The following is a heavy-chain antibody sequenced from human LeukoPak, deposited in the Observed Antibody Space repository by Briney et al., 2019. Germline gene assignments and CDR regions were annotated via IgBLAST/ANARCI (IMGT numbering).Heavy chain of an antibody. V-gene: IGHV4-30-2*01. CDR3: ARGGGRPEENWFDP. J-gene: IGHJ5*02. CDR2: IYHSGST. CDR1: GGSISSGGYS. Sequence: SETLSLTWAVSGGSISSGGYSGSWIRQPPGKGLEWIGYIYHSGSTYYNPSLKSRVTISVDRSKNQFSLKLSSVPAADTAVYYCARGGGRPEENWFDPWGQGTLVTVSS.